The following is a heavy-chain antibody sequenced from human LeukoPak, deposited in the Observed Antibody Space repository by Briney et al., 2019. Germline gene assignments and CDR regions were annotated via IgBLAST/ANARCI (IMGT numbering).Heavy chain of an antibody. CDR2: ISAYNGNT. J-gene: IGHJ5*02. CDR1: GYTFTSYG. D-gene: IGHD6-13*01. Sequence: ASVKVSCKASGYTFTSYGISWVRQAPGQGLEWMGWISAYNGNTNYAQKLQGRVTMTTDTSTSTAYMELRSLRSDDTAVYYCARFNFGQQLVNWFDPWGQGTLVTVSS. CDR3: ARFNFGQQLVNWFDP. V-gene: IGHV1-18*04.